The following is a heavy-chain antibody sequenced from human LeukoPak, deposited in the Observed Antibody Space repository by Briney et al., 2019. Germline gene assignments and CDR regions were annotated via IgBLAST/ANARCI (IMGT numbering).Heavy chain of an antibody. Sequence: SETLSLTCTVSGGTISSYYWSWIRQPPGKGLEWIGYIYYSGSTNYNPSLKSRVTISVDTSKNQFSLKLSSVTAADTAVYYCARSRGGRWLQFDAFDIWGQGTMVTVSS. D-gene: IGHD5-24*01. CDR3: ARSRGGRWLQFDAFDI. V-gene: IGHV4-59*01. J-gene: IGHJ3*02. CDR1: GGTISSYY. CDR2: IYYSGST.